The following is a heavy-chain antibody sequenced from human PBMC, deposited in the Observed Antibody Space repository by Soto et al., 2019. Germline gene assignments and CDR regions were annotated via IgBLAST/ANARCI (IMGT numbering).Heavy chain of an antibody. CDR1: GFTFSSYA. D-gene: IGHD3-10*01. V-gene: IGHV3-30-3*01. CDR3: AGRYYYGSGSEYFQH. CDR2: ISYDGSNK. Sequence: QVQLVESGGGVVQPGRSLRLSCAASGFTFSSYAMHWVRQAPGTGLEWGAVISYDGSNKYYADSVKGRFTNSGDKSKNTLYLQMNSLRAEDTAVSYWAGRYYYGSGSEYFQHWGQGSLVTVSS. J-gene: IGHJ1*01.